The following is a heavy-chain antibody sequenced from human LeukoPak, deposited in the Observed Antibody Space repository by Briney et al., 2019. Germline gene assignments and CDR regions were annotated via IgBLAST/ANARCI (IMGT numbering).Heavy chain of an antibody. D-gene: IGHD6-19*01. V-gene: IGHV2-5*02. CDR1: GFSLSATGVS. Sequence: SGPTLVKPTQPLTLTCTFSGFSLSATGVSVGWIRQAPGMALEWLALIYWDEDKHYSPSLKSRLTITQDTSKNQVVLTMTNMDTLDTPTYYCAHSPVAGYWFFDLWGRGTLVTVSS. CDR2: IYWDEDK. CDR3: AHSPVAGYWFFDL. J-gene: IGHJ2*01.